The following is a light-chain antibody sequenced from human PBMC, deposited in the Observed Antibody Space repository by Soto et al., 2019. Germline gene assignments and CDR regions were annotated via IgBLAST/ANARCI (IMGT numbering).Light chain of an antibody. CDR1: SNDVGKYNL. CDR3: CSYAGSSTVI. J-gene: IGLJ2*01. V-gene: IGLV2-23*02. CDR2: DVT. Sequence: QSALTQPASVSGSPGQSITISCTGTSNDVGKYNLVSWYQHHPGKAPKLMIYDVTKRPSGVSNRFSGSKSGNTASLTISGLQAEDEGDYYCCSYAGSSTVILGGGTKLTVL.